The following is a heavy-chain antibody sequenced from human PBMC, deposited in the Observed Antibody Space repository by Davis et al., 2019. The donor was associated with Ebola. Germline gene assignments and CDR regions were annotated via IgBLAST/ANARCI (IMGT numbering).Heavy chain of an antibody. CDR1: GFTFEDYA. J-gene: IGHJ3*02. D-gene: IGHD1-1*01. CDR3: AKDSGRAFGI. CDR2: INWNGGST. V-gene: IGHV3-20*04. Sequence: GGSLRLSCEASGFTFEDYAMTWVRHGPGKGLEWVSGINWNGGSTGYADSVKGRFTISRDNSKNTLFLQMNSLRTEDTAVYSCAKDSGRAFGIWGQGTMVTVSS.